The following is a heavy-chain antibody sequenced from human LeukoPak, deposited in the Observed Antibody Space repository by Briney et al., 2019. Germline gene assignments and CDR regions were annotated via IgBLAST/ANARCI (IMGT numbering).Heavy chain of an antibody. J-gene: IGHJ3*02. CDR1: GFTFSSYA. CDR2: ISYDGSNK. D-gene: IGHD6-19*01. Sequence: GGSLRLSCAASGFTFSSYAMHWVRQAPGKGLEWVAVISYDGSNKYYADSVKGRFTISRDNSKNTLYLQMNSLRAEDTAVYYCARSPYSSYAFDIWGQGTMVTVSS. CDR3: ARSPYSSYAFDI. V-gene: IGHV3-30-3*01.